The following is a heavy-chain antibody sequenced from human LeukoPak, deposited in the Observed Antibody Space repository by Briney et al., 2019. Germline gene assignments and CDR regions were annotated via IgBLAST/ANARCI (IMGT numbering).Heavy chain of an antibody. CDR1: GFTFSSYA. J-gene: IGHJ4*02. D-gene: IGHD1-26*01. CDR3: AKDRGGSYD. CDR2: ISVSDNA. Sequence: GGSLRLSCAASGFTFSSYAMSWVRQAPGKGLEWVSAISVSDNAYYADSVKGRFTISRDNSKNTPYLQMNSLRAEDTAVYYCAKDRGGSYDWGQGTLVTVSS. V-gene: IGHV3-23*01.